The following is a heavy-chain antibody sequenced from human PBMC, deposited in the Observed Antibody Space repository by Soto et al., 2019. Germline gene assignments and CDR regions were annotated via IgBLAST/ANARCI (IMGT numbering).Heavy chain of an antibody. V-gene: IGHV3-30-3*01. CDR3: ARGAYSSGWTHYFDT. D-gene: IGHD6-25*01. CDR2: ISYDGSNK. Sequence: GGSLRLSCVASGSTFSSYAMHWVRQAPGKGLEWVGVISYDGSNKYYADSVKGRFTISRDNSKNTVYLQVSSLKTEDTTVYYCARGAYSSGWTHYFDTWGQGTPVTVSS. J-gene: IGHJ4*02. CDR1: GSTFSSYA.